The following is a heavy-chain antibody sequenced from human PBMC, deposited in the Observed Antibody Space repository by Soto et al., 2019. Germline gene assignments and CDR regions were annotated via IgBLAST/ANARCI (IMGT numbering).Heavy chain of an antibody. V-gene: IGHV3-30*03. CDR1: GLTLSTYG. D-gene: IGHD5-12*01. CDR2: ISYDGSEK. Sequence: QVQLVESGGGVVQPGRSLRLSCIASGLTLSTYGMHWVRQAPGKGLEWVAIISYDGSEKNHADSVKGRFTISRDNSKNTLYLQMTSLTADDTAVYYCATDRYSTSPGHFEYWGQGTLVTVSS. J-gene: IGHJ4*02. CDR3: ATDRYSTSPGHFEY.